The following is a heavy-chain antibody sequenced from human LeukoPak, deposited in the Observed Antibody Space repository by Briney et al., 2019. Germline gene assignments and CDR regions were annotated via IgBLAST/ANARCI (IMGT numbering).Heavy chain of an antibody. J-gene: IGHJ4*02. V-gene: IGHV4-59*01. Sequence: PSETLSLTCTVSGGSISSYYWSWIRQPPGKGLEWIGYIYHSGSTKCNPSLKSRVTISVDTSKNQFSLKLSSVTAADTAVYYCVRDGYSVYDGLWGQGTLVTVSS. CDR2: IYHSGST. D-gene: IGHD5/OR15-5a*01. CDR3: VRDGYSVYDGL. CDR1: GGSISSYY.